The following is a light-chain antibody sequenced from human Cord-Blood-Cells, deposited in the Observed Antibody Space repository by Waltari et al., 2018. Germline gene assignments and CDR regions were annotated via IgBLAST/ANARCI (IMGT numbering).Light chain of an antibody. J-gene: IGLJ1*01. CDR2: QDS. V-gene: IGLV3-1*01. CDR1: KLGDKY. CDR3: QAWDSSTYV. Sequence: SYELTQPPSVSVSTAQTASITCAGDKLGDKYACWYQQKPGQSPVPVIYQDSKRPSGTPERFSGSNSGNTATLTISGTQAMGEADYYCQAWDSSTYVFGTGTKVTVL.